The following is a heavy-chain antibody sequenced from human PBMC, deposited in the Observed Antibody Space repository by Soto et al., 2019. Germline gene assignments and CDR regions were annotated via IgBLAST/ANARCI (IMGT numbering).Heavy chain of an antibody. CDR2: IYSGGST. CDR3: ATGPGIAVAGPLDY. J-gene: IGHJ4*02. Sequence: EVQLVESGGGLIQPGGSLRLSCAASGFTVSSNYMSWVRQAPGKGLEWVSVIYSGGSTYYADSVKGRFTISRDNSKNTLYLQMNSLRAEDTAVYYCATGPGIAVAGPLDYWGQGTLVTVSS. CDR1: GFTVSSNY. D-gene: IGHD6-19*01. V-gene: IGHV3-53*01.